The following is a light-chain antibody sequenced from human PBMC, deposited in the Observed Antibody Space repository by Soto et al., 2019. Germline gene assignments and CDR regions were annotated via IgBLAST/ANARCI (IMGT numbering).Light chain of an antibody. J-gene: IGKJ1*01. V-gene: IGKV3-15*01. CDR2: GAS. Sequence: EIVMPQSPATLSASPGERATLSCRASQSVSSNLAWYQQKPGQAPRLLIYGASTRATGIPARFSGSGSGTEFTLTISSLQSEDFAVYYCQQYNNWLGTFGQGTKVEIK. CDR3: QQYNNWLGT. CDR1: QSVSSN.